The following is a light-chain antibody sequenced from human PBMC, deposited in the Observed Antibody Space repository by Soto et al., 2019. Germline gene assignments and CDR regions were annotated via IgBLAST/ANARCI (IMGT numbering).Light chain of an antibody. CDR1: SSDFGGYNY. Sequence: QSALTQPASVSGSPGQSITISCTGTSSDFGGYNYVSWYQQHPGKAPKLMIYDVSNRPSGVSNRFSGSKSGNTASLTISGLQAEDEADYYCSSYTSSSTLLFGGGTKVT. CDR2: DVS. CDR3: SSYTSSSTLL. J-gene: IGLJ2*01. V-gene: IGLV2-14*01.